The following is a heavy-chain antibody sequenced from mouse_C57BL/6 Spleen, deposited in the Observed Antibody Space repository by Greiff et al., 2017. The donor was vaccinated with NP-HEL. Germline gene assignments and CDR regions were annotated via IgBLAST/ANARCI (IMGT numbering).Heavy chain of an antibody. J-gene: IGHJ2*01. Sequence: VQLQQPGAELVKPGASVKLSCKASGYTFTSYWMQWVKQRPGQGLEWIGEIDPSDSYTNYNQKFKGKATVTVDTSSSTAYMQLSSLTSEDSAVYYCARREGTGDYFDYWGKGTTLTVSS. CDR2: IDPSDSYT. CDR1: GYTFTSYW. V-gene: IGHV1-50*01. CDR3: ARREGTGDYFDY. D-gene: IGHD4-1*01.